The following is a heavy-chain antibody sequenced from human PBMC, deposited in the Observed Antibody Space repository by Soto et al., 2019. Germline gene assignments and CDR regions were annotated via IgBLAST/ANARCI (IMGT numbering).Heavy chain of an antibody. CDR2: IWYDGSNK. J-gene: IGHJ4*02. CDR1: GFTFSSYG. Sequence: QVQLVESGGGVVQPGRSLRLSCAASGFTFSSYGMHWVRQAPGKGLEWVAVIWYDGSNKYYAESVKGRFTISRDNSKNPLYLQMNSLRAEDTAVYYCAREYYDSSGYYYFGFGYWGQGTLVTVSS. CDR3: AREYYDSSGYYYFGFGY. V-gene: IGHV3-33*01. D-gene: IGHD3-22*01.